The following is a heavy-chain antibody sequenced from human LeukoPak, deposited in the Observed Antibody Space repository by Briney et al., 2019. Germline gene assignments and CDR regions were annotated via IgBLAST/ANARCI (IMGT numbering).Heavy chain of an antibody. CDR1: GGSISSYF. V-gene: IGHV4-59*01. Sequence: AETLSLTCTVSGGSISSYFWSWIRQPPGKGLEWIGYIYYSGSTNYNPSLKSRVTISVDTSKNQFSLRLTSVTAADTAVYYCERIRRDSYGHDAFDIWGQGTMVTVSS. CDR3: ERIRRDSYGHDAFDI. J-gene: IGHJ3*02. CDR2: IYYSGST. D-gene: IGHD5-18*01.